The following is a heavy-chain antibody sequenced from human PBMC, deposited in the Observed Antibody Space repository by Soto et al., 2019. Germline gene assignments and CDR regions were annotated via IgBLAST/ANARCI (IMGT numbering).Heavy chain of an antibody. J-gene: IGHJ6*02. CDR3: ARHKITIFGTTYYYGMDV. V-gene: IGHV4-59*01. CDR1: GGSISIYY. Sequence: PSETLALTCTVSGGSISIYYWSWIRQPPGKGLEWIGYIYYSGSTNYNPSLKSRVTISVDTSKNQFSLKLSSVTAADTAVYYCARHKITIFGTTYYYGMDVWGQGTTVTVSS. D-gene: IGHD3-3*01. CDR2: IYYSGST.